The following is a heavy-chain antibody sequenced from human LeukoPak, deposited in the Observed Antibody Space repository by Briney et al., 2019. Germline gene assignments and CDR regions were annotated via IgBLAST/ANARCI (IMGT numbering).Heavy chain of an antibody. D-gene: IGHD6-19*01. CDR3: ASTHNSSGWDFDY. J-gene: IGHJ4*02. Sequence: ASVKVSCKASGYTFTGYYMHWVRQAPGQGLEWMGWINPNSGGTNYAQKFQGRVTMTRDTSISTAYMELSRLRSDDTAVYYCASTHNSSGWDFDYWGQGTLVTVSS. CDR2: INPNSGGT. CDR1: GYTFTGYY. V-gene: IGHV1-2*02.